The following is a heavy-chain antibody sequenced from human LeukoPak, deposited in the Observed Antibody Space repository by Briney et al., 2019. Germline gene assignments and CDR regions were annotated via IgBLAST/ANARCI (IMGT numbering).Heavy chain of an antibody. CDR1: GYTFTNYD. Sequence: ASVKVSCKASGYTFTNYDINWGRQATGQGLEWMGWMNPNSGNTGYAQKFQGRVTMTRNTSISTAYMELSSLRSEDTAVYYCARVNCSSTSCRSKFLDYWGQGTLVTVSS. D-gene: IGHD2-2*01. CDR3: ARVNCSSTSCRSKFLDY. J-gene: IGHJ4*02. CDR2: MNPNSGNT. V-gene: IGHV1-8*01.